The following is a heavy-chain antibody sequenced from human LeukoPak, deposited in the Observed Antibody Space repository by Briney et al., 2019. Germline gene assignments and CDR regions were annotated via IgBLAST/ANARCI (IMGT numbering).Heavy chain of an antibody. J-gene: IGHJ4*02. D-gene: IGHD5-24*01. CDR1: GFTFSTYA. CDR2: ISYDGSNK. Sequence: PGRSLRLSCTASGFTFSTYAMHWVRQAPGKGLEWVAVISYDGSNKYYADSVKGRFTISRDNSKNTLYLQMNSLRAEDTAVYYCAKSRDGYKFLDYWGQGTLVTVSS. CDR3: AKSRDGYKFLDY. V-gene: IGHV3-30*18.